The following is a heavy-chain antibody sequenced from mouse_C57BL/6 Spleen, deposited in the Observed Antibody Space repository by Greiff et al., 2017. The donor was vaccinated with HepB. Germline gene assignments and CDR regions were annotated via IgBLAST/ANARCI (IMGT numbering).Heavy chain of an antibody. CDR2: IRLKSDNYAT. V-gene: IGHV6-3*01. CDR1: GFTFSNYW. J-gene: IGHJ3*01. Sequence: EVKLVESGGGLVQPGGSMKLSCVASGFTFSNYWMNWVRQSPEKGLEWVAQIRLKSDNYATHYAESVKGRFTISRDDSKSSVYLQMNNLRAEDTGIYYCTDFFDYPAWFGYWGQGTLVTVSA. CDR3: TDFFDYPAWFGY. D-gene: IGHD2-4*01.